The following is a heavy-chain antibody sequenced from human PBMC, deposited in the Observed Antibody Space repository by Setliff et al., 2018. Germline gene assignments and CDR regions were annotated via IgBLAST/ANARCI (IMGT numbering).Heavy chain of an antibody. J-gene: IGHJ6*03. CDR3: ARVSGFSYMDV. CDR1: GGSIRGFQY. V-gene: IGHV4-61*09. D-gene: IGHD3-3*01. Sequence: PSETLSLTCTVSGGSIRGFQYWGWFRQPAGRELEWIGQIYGSGSTNYNPSIKSRVIISVDTSKNQFSLQLTSVAAADTAVYYCARVSGFSYMDVWGKGTTVTVSS. CDR2: IYGSGST.